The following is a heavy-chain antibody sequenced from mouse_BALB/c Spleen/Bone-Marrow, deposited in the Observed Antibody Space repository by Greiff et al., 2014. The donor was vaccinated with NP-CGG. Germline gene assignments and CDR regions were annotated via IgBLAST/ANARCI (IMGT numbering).Heavy chain of an antibody. CDR3: ARDHYGYYTMDY. D-gene: IGHD1-2*01. V-gene: IGHV5-9-4*01. J-gene: IGHJ4*01. CDR1: GFTFSSYA. CDR2: ISSGGSYT. Sequence: VKLQESGGGLVKPGGSLKLSCAASGFTFSSYAMSWVRQSPEKRLEGVAEISSGGSYTYYPDTVTGRFTISRDNAKNPLYLEMSSLRAEDTARYYCARDHYGYYTMDYWGQGTSVTVSA.